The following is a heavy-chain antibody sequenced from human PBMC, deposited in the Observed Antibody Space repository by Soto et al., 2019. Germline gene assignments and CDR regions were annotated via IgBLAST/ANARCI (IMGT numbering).Heavy chain of an antibody. J-gene: IGHJ6*02. CDR1: GYTFSTHA. Sequence: GASGKVSGKASGYTFSTHAMHLLLQAPVQILEWMGWSNGGTGQTKHSHRFQDRVSITRDTSASTAYMELSSLRSEDTAVYYCARGKGMEENYYYYGLDIWGQGTTVTVSS. D-gene: IGHD1-1*01. CDR3: ARGKGMEENYYYYGLDI. CDR2: SNGGTGQT. V-gene: IGHV1-3*01.